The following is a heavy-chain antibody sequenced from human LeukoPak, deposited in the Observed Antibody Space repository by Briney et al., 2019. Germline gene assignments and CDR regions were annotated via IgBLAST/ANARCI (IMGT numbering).Heavy chain of an antibody. J-gene: IGHJ4*02. CDR1: GYTFTGQY. Sequence: ASVKVSCKASGYTFTGQYIHWVRQAPGQGLEWMGWINPKSGDTNYVQKFQGRVTMTRGTSISTAYMELSRLRSDDTAVYYCARGRQYYDILTGCRAEGSVFDYWGQGSLVTVSS. CDR3: ARGRQYYDILTGCRAEGSVFDY. CDR2: INPKSGDT. D-gene: IGHD3-9*01. V-gene: IGHV1-2*02.